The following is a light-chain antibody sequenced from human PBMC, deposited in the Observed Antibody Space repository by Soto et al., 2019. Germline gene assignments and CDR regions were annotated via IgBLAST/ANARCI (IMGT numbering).Light chain of an antibody. Sequence: QSVLTQLPSASGTPGQRVTISCSGSSSNIGSNTVNWYQQFPGTAPRLLIYGNNQRPSGVPDRFSGSKSGTSASLAISGLQSEDEADYYCAAWDDSLIGSVFGTGTKVTVL. V-gene: IGLV1-44*01. CDR2: GNN. CDR3: AAWDDSLIGSV. J-gene: IGLJ1*01. CDR1: SSNIGSNT.